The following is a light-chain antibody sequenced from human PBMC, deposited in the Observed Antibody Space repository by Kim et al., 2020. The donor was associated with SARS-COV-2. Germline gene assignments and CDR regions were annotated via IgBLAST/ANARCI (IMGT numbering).Light chain of an antibody. CDR1: NIVTKN. V-gene: IGLV3-9*01. CDR2: RDT. J-gene: IGLJ3*02. Sequence: SYELTQPLSVSVALGQRARITCGGKNIVTKNVHLYQQKPGQAPGLVMYRDTNRPSGIPERCSGSNSGNTATLTISRAQGRDEADYYCLVWDSSTWVFGGG. CDR3: LVWDSSTWV.